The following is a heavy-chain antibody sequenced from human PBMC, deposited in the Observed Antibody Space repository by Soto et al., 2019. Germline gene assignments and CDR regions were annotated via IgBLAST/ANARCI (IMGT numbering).Heavy chain of an antibody. D-gene: IGHD3-16*01. V-gene: IGHV2-5*02. Sequence: QITLKESGPPLVKPTQPLTLTCTFSGFSLSTSGVGVGWFRQPPGKALEWLAVIYWDDDMRYSPSLRNRLTFTKDTTKNQVVLTMTNVDPLDTATYYCARTPRGAFDYWGQGTLVTVSS. CDR1: GFSLSTSGVG. J-gene: IGHJ4*02. CDR3: ARTPRGAFDY. CDR2: IYWDDDM.